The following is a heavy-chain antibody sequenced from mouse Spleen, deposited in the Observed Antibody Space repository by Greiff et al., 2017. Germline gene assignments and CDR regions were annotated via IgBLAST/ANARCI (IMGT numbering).Heavy chain of an antibody. J-gene: IGHJ1*01. CDR2: IDPETGGT. CDR1: GYTFTDYE. CDR3: TRDYGPGNWYFDV. Sequence: VKLQESGAELVRPGASVTLSCKASGYTFTDYEMHWVKQTPVHGLEWIGAIDPETGGTAYNQKFKGKAILTADKSSSTAYMELRSLTSEDSAVYYCTRDYGPGNWYFDVWGAGTTVTVSS. D-gene: IGHD1-2*01. V-gene: IGHV1-15*01.